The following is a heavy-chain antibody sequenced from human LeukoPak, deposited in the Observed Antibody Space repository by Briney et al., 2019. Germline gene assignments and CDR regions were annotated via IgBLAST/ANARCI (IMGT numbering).Heavy chain of an antibody. CDR3: ARDGELRRYYYYYMDV. D-gene: IGHD3-3*01. Sequence: PGGSLRLSCAASGFTFSSYTINCVRQAPGKGLEWVSCIRSSSSYIFYADSVKGRFTISRDNAKNSLYLQMNSLRAEDTAVYYCARDGELRRYYYYYMDVWGKGTTVTVSS. J-gene: IGHJ6*03. CDR2: IRSSSSYI. V-gene: IGHV3-21*01. CDR1: GFTFSSYT.